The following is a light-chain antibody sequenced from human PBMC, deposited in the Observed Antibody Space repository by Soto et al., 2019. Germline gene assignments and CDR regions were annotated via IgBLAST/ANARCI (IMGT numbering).Light chain of an antibody. CDR3: QQYYSTPLT. V-gene: IGKV4-1*01. CDR1: QSVLYSSNNKNY. CDR2: WAS. J-gene: IGKJ5*01. Sequence: DIVMTQSPDSLAVSLGERATINCKSSQSVLYSSNNKNYLAWYQQKPGQPPKLLIYWASTRESGVPDRFNGSGSGTDFTLTISSLQAEDVAVYYCQQYYSTPLTFGQGTRWR.